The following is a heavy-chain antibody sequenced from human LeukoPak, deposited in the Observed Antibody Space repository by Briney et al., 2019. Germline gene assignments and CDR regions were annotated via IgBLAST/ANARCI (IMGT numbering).Heavy chain of an antibody. J-gene: IGHJ4*02. V-gene: IGHV3-74*01. D-gene: IGHD2-2*01. Sequence: GGSLRLSCAASGFTISGYWMSWVRQAPGKGLVWVSRINSDGSSTSYADSVKGRFTISRDNSKNTLYLQMNSLRAEDTAVYYCAKEKVVPAGSFDYWGQGTLVTVSS. CDR3: AKEKVVPAGSFDY. CDR2: INSDGSST. CDR1: GFTISGYW.